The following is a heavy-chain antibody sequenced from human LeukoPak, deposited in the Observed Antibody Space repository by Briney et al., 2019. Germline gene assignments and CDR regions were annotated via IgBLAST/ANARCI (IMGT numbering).Heavy chain of an antibody. CDR3: ARSSGDYYLIKTNWFVP. J-gene: IGHJ5*02. CDR2: IYCSGST. D-gene: IGHD4-17*01. V-gene: IGHV4-39*01. Sequence: SETLSLTCTVSGGSISSSSYYWGWIRQPPGKGLEWIGSIYCSGSTYYNPSLKSRVTISVDTSKNQFSLKLSSVTAADTAVYYCARSSGDYYLIKTNWFVPWGQGTLVTVSS. CDR1: GGSISSSSYY.